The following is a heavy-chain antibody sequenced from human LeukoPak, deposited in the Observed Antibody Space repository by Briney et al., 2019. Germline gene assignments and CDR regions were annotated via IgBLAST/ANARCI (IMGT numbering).Heavy chain of an antibody. Sequence: PSETLSLTCTVSGGSISSYYWSWIRQPAGKGLEWIGRIYTSGSTNYNPSLKSRVTMSVDTSKNQFSLKLSSVTAADTAVHYCARDKDSSGYYFYAFDIWGQGQWSPSLQ. CDR2: IYTSGST. CDR3: ARDKDSSGYYFYAFDI. D-gene: IGHD3-22*01. V-gene: IGHV4-4*07. J-gene: IGHJ3*02. CDR1: GGSISSYY.